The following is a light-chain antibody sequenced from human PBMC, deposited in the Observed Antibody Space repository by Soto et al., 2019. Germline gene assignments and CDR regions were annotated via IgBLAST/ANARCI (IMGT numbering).Light chain of an antibody. J-gene: IGKJ4*01. CDR2: AAS. V-gene: IGKV1-27*01. CDR1: QGISNY. Sequence: DIQMTQSPSSLSASVGDRVTITCRASQGISNYLAWYQQKPGKVPKLLIYAASTLQSGVPSRFSGSGSGTDFTLTISSLQPEDVAIYYCQKYNSARALTFGGGTKVEIK. CDR3: QKYNSARALT.